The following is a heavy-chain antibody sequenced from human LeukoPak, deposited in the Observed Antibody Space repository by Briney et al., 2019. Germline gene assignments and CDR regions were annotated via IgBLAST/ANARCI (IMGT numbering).Heavy chain of an antibody. CDR2: IIPIFGTA. CDR1: GGTFSSYA. D-gene: IGHD6-19*01. V-gene: IGHV1-69*01. J-gene: IGHJ4*02. CDR3: ARDPYDAVAGAPDNDY. Sequence: SVKVSCKASGGTFSSYAISWVRQAPGQGLEWMGGIIPIFGTANYAQKFQGRVTITADESTSTAYMELSSLRSEDTAVYYCARDPYDAVAGAPDNDYWGQGTLVTVSS.